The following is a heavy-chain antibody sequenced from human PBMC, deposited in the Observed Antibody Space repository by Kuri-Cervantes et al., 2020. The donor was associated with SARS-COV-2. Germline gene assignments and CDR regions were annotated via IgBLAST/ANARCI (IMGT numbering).Heavy chain of an antibody. V-gene: IGHV4-39*07. J-gene: IGHJ3*02. CDR1: GGSISSYY. CDR2: IYYSGST. D-gene: IGHD3-10*01. Sequence: ESLKISCTVSGGSISSYYWGWIRQPPGKGLEWIGSIYYSGSTYYNPSLKSRVTISVDTSKNQFSLKLSSVTAADTAVYYCATSLPYYYGSGSYAIGVDAFDIWGQGTMVTVSS. CDR3: ATSLPYYYGSGSYAIGVDAFDI.